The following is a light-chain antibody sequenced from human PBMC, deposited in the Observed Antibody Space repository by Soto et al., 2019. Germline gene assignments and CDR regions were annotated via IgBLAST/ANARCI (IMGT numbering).Light chain of an antibody. CDR3: QQYGSSPWT. Sequence: EIVLTQSRCTLSLSPGERATLSCRASQSVSSSYLAWYQQKPGQAPRLLIYGASSRATGIPDRFSGSGSGTDLTLTISRLEPEDFAVYYCQQYGSSPWTFGQGTKVEIK. CDR2: GAS. J-gene: IGKJ1*01. CDR1: QSVSSSY. V-gene: IGKV3-20*01.